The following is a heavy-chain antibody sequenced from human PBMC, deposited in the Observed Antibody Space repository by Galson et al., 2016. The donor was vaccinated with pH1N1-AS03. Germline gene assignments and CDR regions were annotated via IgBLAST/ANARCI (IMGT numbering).Heavy chain of an antibody. V-gene: IGHV1-2*04. CDR2: INTDSGVT. Sequence: SAKVSCKASGYIFTGFYVHWVRQAPGQGLEWMGWINTDSGVTNYAQKFEAWVTMTRDTSVSTAYMELYGLKSDDTAVYYCARDPRGLCTTATCPTTYYFGMDVWGQGTTVIVSS. J-gene: IGHJ6*02. D-gene: IGHD2-2*01. CDR1: GYIFTGFY. CDR3: ARDPRGLCTTATCPTTYYFGMDV.